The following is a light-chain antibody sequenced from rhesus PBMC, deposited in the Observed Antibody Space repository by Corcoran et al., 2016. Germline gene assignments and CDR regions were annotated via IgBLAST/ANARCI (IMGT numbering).Light chain of an antibody. CDR2: KAS. CDR1: ENVNNY. CDR3: QHGYGTPLT. Sequence: DIQMTQSPSSLSASVGDRVTITSRASENVNNYLNWYQQKPGKAPKLLIYKASTLQSGVPSRISGSGSGTDYTFTISSLRPEDVATYYCQHGYGTPLTFGGGTKVEIK. V-gene: IGKV1-74*01. J-gene: IGKJ4*01.